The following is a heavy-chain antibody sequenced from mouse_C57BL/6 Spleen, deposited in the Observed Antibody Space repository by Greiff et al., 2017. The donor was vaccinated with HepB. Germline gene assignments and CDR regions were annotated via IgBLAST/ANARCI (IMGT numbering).Heavy chain of an antibody. CDR2: INPSNGGT. CDR1: GYTFTSYW. CDR3: ARTPPSYYGSSYFDY. Sequence: VQLQQPGTELVKPGASVKLSCKASGYTFTSYWMHWVKQRPGQGLEWIGNINPSNGGTNYNEKFKSKATLTVDKSSSTAYMQLSSLTSEDSAVYYCARTPPSYYGSSYFDYWGQGTTLTVSS. V-gene: IGHV1-53*01. D-gene: IGHD1-1*01. J-gene: IGHJ2*01.